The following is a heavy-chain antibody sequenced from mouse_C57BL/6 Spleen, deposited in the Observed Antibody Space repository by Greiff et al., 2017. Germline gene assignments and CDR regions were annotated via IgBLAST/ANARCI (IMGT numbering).Heavy chain of an antibody. V-gene: IGHV5-17*01. CDR1: GFTFSDYG. D-gene: IGHD1-1*01. CDR2: ISSGSSTI. CDR3: ARITTVVAPAY. Sequence: EVKLMESGGGLVKPGGSLKLSCAASGFTFSDYGMPWVRQAPEKGLEWVAYISSGSSTIYYADTVKGRFTISRDNAKNTLFLQMTSLRSEDTARYYCARITTVVAPAYWGQGTLVTVSA. J-gene: IGHJ3*01.